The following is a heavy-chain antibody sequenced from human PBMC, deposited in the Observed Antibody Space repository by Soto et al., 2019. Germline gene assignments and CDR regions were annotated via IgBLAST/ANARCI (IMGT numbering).Heavy chain of an antibody. CDR2: ISRTSNYI. J-gene: IGHJ4*02. CDR3: ASGVFGLVSPVIGGY. CDR1: GFTFSSYS. D-gene: IGHD3-3*01. V-gene: IGHV3-21*01. Sequence: LRLSCAASGFTFSSYSMNWVRQAPGKGLEWVSSISRTSNYIYYTDSVKGRFTISRDNAKNSIYLQMNSLRAEDTATYYCASGVFGLVSPVIGGYWGQGTLVTVSS.